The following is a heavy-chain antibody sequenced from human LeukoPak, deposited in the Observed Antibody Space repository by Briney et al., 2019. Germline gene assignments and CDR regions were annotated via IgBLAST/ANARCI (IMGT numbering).Heavy chain of an antibody. J-gene: IGHJ5*02. CDR2: ISNDGSKK. CDR3: ARVADEGFDP. CDR1: GFTFSSYG. V-gene: IGHV3-30*03. Sequence: PGGSLRLSCAASGFTFSSYGMHWVRQAPGKGLDWVAVISNDGSKKYYADSVKGRFTISRDNAKNSLYLQMNSLRAEDTAVYYCARVADEGFDPWGQGTLVTVSS.